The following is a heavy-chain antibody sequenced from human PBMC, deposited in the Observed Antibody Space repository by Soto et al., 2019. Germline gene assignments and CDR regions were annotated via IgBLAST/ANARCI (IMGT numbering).Heavy chain of an antibody. CDR1: GGSFSPTNW. CDR3: ARESWSGRYFDR. J-gene: IGHJ4*02. Sequence: PSETLSLTCAVSGGSFSPTNWWSWVRQPPGKGLEWIGEIFHSGSTNYNPSLKSRVTISVDTSKNQFSLKLSSVTAADTAVYFCARESWSGRYFDRWGQGTLVTVSS. V-gene: IGHV4-4*02. D-gene: IGHD1-1*01. CDR2: IFHSGST.